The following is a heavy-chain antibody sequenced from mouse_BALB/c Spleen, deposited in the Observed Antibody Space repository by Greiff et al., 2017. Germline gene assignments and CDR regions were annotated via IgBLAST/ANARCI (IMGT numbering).Heavy chain of an antibody. J-gene: IGHJ4*01. CDR1: GYSITSDYA. Sequence: DVKLVESGPGLVKPSQSLSLTCTVTGYSITSDYAWNWIRQFPGNKLEWMGYISYSGSTSYNPSLKSRISITRDTSKNQFFLQLNSVTTEDTATYYCARRKIGPLYAMDYWGQGTSVTVSS. CDR3: ARRKIGPLYAMDY. CDR2: ISYSGST. V-gene: IGHV3-2*02.